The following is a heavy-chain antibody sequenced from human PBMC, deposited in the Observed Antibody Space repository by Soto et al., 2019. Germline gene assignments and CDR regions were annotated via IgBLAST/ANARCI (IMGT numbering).Heavy chain of an antibody. Sequence: QVYLVQSGAEVRRPGASVKVSCTAFGYILTGYSLHWVRQAPGQGLEWMGWIDPNSGATNSAERFHGRVSITRDTSISAAYLELSSLRSDDTGVYYCARGYGSSPNMELRFGMDVWGQGTTISVSS. J-gene: IGHJ6*02. CDR1: GYILTGYS. CDR3: ARGYGSSPNMELRFGMDV. CDR2: IDPNSGAT. D-gene: IGHD5-18*01. V-gene: IGHV1-2*02.